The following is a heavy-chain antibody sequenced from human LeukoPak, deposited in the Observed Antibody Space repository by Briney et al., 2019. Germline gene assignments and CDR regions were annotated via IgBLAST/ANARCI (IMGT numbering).Heavy chain of an antibody. J-gene: IGHJ4*02. D-gene: IGHD6-13*01. CDR2: IYHSGST. CDR3: ARAKDRYSSSWEYFDF. V-gene: IGHV4-38-2*01. CDR1: GYSISSGYY. Sequence: SETLSLTCAVSGYSISSGYYWGWIRQPPGKGLEWIGSIYHSGSTYYNPSLKSRVTISVDTSKNHFSLKLSSVTAADMAVYYCARAKDRYSSSWEYFDFGGQGTLVTVSS.